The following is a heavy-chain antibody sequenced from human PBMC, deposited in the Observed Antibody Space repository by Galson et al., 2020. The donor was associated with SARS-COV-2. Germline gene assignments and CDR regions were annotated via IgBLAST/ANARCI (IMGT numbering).Heavy chain of an antibody. CDR1: EYTFTGYY. Sequence: ASVKVSCKASEYTFTGYYMHWVRQAPGQGLECMGWINPDSGGTNYAQKFEGRVTMTRDTSISTAYMELSRLRSDDTAVYYCARDIEYTVVTPDYYGMDVWGQGTTVTVSS. CDR3: ARDIEYTVVTPDYYGMDV. V-gene: IGHV1-2*02. D-gene: IGHD2-21*02. CDR2: INPDSGGT. J-gene: IGHJ6*02.